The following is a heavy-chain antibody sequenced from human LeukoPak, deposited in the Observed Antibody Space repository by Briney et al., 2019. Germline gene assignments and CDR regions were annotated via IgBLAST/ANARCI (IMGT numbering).Heavy chain of an antibody. Sequence: NSGGTNYAQKFQGRVTMTRDTSISTAYMELSSLRSEDTAVYYCARGRGVQLWLLDYWGQGTLVTVSS. V-gene: IGHV1-2*02. D-gene: IGHD5-18*01. CDR2: NSGGT. J-gene: IGHJ4*02. CDR3: ARGRGVQLWLLDY.